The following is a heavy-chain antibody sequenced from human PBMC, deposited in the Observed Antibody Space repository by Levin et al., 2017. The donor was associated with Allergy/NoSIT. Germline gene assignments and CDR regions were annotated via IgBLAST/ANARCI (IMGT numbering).Heavy chain of an antibody. D-gene: IGHD5-24*01. CDR3: ARGLSGYSTAWFDP. CDR2: INPKTGGT. J-gene: IGHJ5*02. Sequence: AASVKVSCKASGYTFTGYYMHWVRQAPGQGLEWMGWINPKTGGTNYAQKFLGRVTMTRDTSISTAYMELNSLTSDDTAVYYCARGLSGYSTAWFDPWGQGTLVTVSS. CDR1: GYTFTGYY. V-gene: IGHV1-2*02.